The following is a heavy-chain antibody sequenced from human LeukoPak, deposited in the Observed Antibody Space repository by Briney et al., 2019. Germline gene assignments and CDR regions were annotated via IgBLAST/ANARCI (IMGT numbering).Heavy chain of an antibody. J-gene: IGHJ4*02. CDR1: GFTFSNYA. Sequence: GGSLRLSCAVSGFTFSNYAMHWVRQAPGKGLEWVAVVSFDGTIEYYAKSVKGRFTISRDNSKNTLYLQMNSLRTEDTALYYCARDAGLSFRWYFDYWGQGTLVTVPS. CDR2: VSFDGTIE. CDR3: ARDAGLSFRWYFDY. D-gene: IGHD2-21*02. V-gene: IGHV3-30-3*01.